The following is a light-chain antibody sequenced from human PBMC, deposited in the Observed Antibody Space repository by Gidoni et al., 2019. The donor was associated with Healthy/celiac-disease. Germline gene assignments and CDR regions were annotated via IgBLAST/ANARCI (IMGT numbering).Light chain of an antibody. Sequence: QSALTQPRSVSGSPGQSVTISCTGTSSDVGPYNYVSWYQQHPGKAPKLMIYDVSKRPSGVPDRFSGSKSGNTASLTISGLQAEDEADYYCCSYAGSLWVFGGGTKLTVL. CDR2: DVS. J-gene: IGLJ3*02. V-gene: IGLV2-11*01. CDR3: CSYAGSLWV. CDR1: SSDVGPYNY.